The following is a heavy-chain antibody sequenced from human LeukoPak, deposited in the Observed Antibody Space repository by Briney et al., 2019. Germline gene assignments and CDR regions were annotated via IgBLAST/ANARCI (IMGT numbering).Heavy chain of an antibody. D-gene: IGHD2-2*01. CDR1: GGSITSYC. Sequence: PSETLSLTCTVSGGSITSYCWSWIRQPPGKGLEWIGYIYYSGSTNYNPSLKSRVTISVDTSKNQFSLKLSSVTAADAAVYYCARVAVVPAAMPTDAFDIWGQGTMVTVSS. CDR2: IYYSGST. J-gene: IGHJ3*02. CDR3: ARVAVVPAAMPTDAFDI. V-gene: IGHV4-59*12.